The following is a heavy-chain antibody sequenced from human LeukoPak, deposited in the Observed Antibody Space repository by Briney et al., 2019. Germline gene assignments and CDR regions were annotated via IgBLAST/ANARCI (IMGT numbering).Heavy chain of an antibody. CDR1: GFTFSSYA. D-gene: IGHD3-3*01. Sequence: PGGSLRLSCAASGFTFSSYAMHWVRQALGKGLEWVAVISYDGSNKYYADSVKGRFTISRDNSKNTLYLQMNSLRAEDTAVYYCARPGFWSGPSYWGQGTLVTVSS. J-gene: IGHJ4*02. V-gene: IGHV3-30*01. CDR2: ISYDGSNK. CDR3: ARPGFWSGPSY.